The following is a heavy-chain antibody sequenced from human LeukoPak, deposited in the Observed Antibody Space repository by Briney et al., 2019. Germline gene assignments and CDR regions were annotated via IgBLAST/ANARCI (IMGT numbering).Heavy chain of an antibody. D-gene: IGHD1-20*01. Sequence: SGPTLVKPTQTLTLTCTFSGFSLSTSGVGVGWIRQPPGKALEWLALIYWNDDKRYSPSLKSRLTITKDTSKNQVVLTMTHMDPVDTATYLCAHSRITGTPLNCFDPWGQGTLVTVSS. V-gene: IGHV2-5*01. J-gene: IGHJ5*02. CDR1: GFSLSTSGVG. CDR2: IYWNDDK. CDR3: AHSRITGTPLNCFDP.